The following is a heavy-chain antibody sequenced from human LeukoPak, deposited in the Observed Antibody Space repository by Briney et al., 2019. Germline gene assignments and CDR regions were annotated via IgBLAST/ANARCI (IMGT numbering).Heavy chain of an antibody. V-gene: IGHV3-30*03. CDR2: ISYDGSEK. CDR1: GFTFSNYG. J-gene: IGHJ4*02. CDR3: ARAPEGLRILSADY. D-gene: IGHD2/OR15-2a*01. Sequence: GGSLRLSCAVSGFTFSNYGMYWVRQAPGKGLEWVAVISYDGSEKYYADSVKGRFTISRDNSNNTLSVQMTSLRPEDTAVYYCARAPEGLRILSADYWGQGVLVTVSS.